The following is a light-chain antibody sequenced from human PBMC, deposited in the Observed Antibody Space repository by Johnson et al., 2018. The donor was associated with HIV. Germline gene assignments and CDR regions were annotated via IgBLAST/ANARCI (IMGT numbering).Light chain of an antibody. J-gene: IGLJ1*01. V-gene: IGLV1-51*01. CDR3: GTWDSSLSAHYV. Sequence: QPVLTQPPSVSAAPGQTVTISCSGSYSNIGSNYISWYQQLPGTAPKLLIYDNDKRPSGISDRFSASKSGTSATLGITGLQTGDEADYYCGTWDSSLSAHYVFGTGTKVTVL. CDR1: YSNIGSNY. CDR2: DND.